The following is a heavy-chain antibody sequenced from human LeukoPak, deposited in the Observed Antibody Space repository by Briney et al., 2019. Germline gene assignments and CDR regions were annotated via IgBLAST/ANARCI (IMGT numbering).Heavy chain of an antibody. CDR3: AREAYYDSSGYDY. J-gene: IGHJ4*02. CDR1: GFTFSSYG. D-gene: IGHD3-22*01. Sequence: GRSLRLSCAASGFTFSSYGMHWVRQAPGKGLEWVAVIWYDGSNKYYADSVKGRFTISRDNSKNTLYLQMNSLRAEDTAVYYCAREAYYDSSGYDYWGQGTLVTVSS. CDR2: IWYDGSNK. V-gene: IGHV3-33*01.